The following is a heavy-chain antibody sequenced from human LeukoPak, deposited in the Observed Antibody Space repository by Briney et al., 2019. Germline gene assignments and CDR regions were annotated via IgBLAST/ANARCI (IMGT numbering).Heavy chain of an antibody. CDR2: ISGSGGST. V-gene: IGHV3-23*01. CDR3: AKDQWGDCGGDCYSLDYGMDV. D-gene: IGHD2-21*02. J-gene: IGHJ6*02. Sequence: GGSLRLSCAASGFTFSSYAMSWVRQAPGEGLEWASAISGSGGSTYYADSVKGRFTISRDNSKNTLYLQMNSLRAEDTAVYYCAKDQWGDCGGDCYSLDYGMDVWGQGTTVTVSS. CDR1: GFTFSSYA.